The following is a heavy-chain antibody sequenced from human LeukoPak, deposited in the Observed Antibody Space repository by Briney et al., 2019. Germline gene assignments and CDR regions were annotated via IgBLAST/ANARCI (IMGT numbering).Heavy chain of an antibody. CDR1: GYTFTSYA. CDR2: INAGNGNT. J-gene: IGHJ4*02. CDR3: ARAFPKWELLYDY. V-gene: IGHV1-3*01. Sequence: VASVKVSCKASGYTFTSYAMHWVRQAPGQRLEWMGWINAGNGNTKYSQKFQGRVTITRDTSASTAYMELSSLRSEDTAVYYCARAFPKWELLYDYWGQGTLVTVSS. D-gene: IGHD1-26*01.